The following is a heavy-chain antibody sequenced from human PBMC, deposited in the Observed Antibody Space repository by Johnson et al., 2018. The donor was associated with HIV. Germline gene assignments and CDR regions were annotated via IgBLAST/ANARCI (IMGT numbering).Heavy chain of an antibody. V-gene: IGHV3-20*04. D-gene: IGHD2-2*01. CDR3: AKDLHGYQLRDDAFDI. J-gene: IGHJ3*02. Sequence: VQLVESGGGVVRPGGSLRLSCAASGFTFDDYGMRWVRQAPGKGLEWVSGIHWNGGSTGSADSVKGRFTISRDNSKNTLYLQMNSLRAEDTAVYYCAKDLHGYQLRDDAFDIWGQGTMVTVSS. CDR2: IHWNGGST. CDR1: GFTFDDYG.